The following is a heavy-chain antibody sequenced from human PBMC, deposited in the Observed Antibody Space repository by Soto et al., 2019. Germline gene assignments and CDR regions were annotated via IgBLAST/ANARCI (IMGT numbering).Heavy chain of an antibody. CDR2: IWYDGSNK. V-gene: IGHV3-33*01. Sequence: PGGSLRLSCAASGSTFSSYGMHWVRQAPGKGLEWVAVIWYDGSNKYYADSVKGRFTISRDNSKNTLYLQMNSLRAEDTAVYYCARDSGYCSGGSCYSPPLDYWGQGTLVTVSS. J-gene: IGHJ4*02. CDR1: GSTFSSYG. CDR3: ARDSGYCSGGSCYSPPLDY. D-gene: IGHD2-15*01.